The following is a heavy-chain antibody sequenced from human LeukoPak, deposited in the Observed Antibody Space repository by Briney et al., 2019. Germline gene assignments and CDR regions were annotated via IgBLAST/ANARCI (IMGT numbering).Heavy chain of an antibody. J-gene: IGHJ4*02. CDR1: GYTFTRYW. Sequence: GESLKISCKASGYTFTRYWIGWVRQMPGKGLEWMGIIYPADSDTRYSPSFQGQVTMSADKSISTAYLQWSSLKASDTAMYYCGRSKYSTSWQYYFDYWGQGTLVTVSS. V-gene: IGHV5-51*01. D-gene: IGHD6-13*01. CDR2: IYPADSDT. CDR3: GRSKYSTSWQYYFDY.